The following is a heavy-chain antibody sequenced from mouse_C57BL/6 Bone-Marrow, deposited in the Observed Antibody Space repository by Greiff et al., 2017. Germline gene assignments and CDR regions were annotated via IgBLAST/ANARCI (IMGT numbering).Heavy chain of an antibody. CDR1: GYTFTNYW. D-gene: IGHD1-1*01. CDR3: ASLSEGYFDV. Sequence: QVQLQQSGAELVRPGTSVKMSCKASGYTFTNYWIGWAKQRPGHGLEWIGDIYPGGGYTNYNEKFKGKATLTADKSSSTAYMQFSSLTSEDSAIYYCASLSEGYFDVWGTGTTVTVSS. J-gene: IGHJ1*03. V-gene: IGHV1-63*01. CDR2: IYPGGGYT.